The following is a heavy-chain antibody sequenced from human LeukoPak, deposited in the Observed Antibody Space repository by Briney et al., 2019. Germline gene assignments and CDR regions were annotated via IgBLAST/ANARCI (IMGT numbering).Heavy chain of an antibody. V-gene: IGHV1-8*01. CDR3: ARETTIPPYYFDY. D-gene: IGHD3-9*01. CDR2: MSPNSGNT. CDR1: GYTFTSYD. J-gene: IGHJ4*02. Sequence: GSVKVSCKASGYTFTSYDITWVRQAPGQGLEWMGWMSPNSGNTGYAQKFQGRVTMTRNTSITTAYMELSSLTSEDTAVYYRARETTIPPYYFDYWGLGSQVTVSP.